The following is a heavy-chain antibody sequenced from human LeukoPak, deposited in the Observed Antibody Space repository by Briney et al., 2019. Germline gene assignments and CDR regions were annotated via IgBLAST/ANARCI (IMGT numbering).Heavy chain of an antibody. CDR3: ARGGRWYSSSDDAFDI. CDR2: INPSGGST. J-gene: IGHJ3*02. V-gene: IGHV1-46*01. CDR1: GYTFTSYG. D-gene: IGHD6-13*01. Sequence: ASVKVSCKASGYTFTSYGISWVRQAPGQGLEWMGIINPSGGSTSYAQKFQGRVTMTRDTSTSTVYMELSSLRSEDTAVYYCARGGRWYSSSDDAFDIWGQGTMVTVSS.